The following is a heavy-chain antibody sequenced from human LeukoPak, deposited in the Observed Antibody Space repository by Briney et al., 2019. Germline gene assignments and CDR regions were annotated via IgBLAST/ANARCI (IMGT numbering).Heavy chain of an antibody. J-gene: IGHJ4*02. V-gene: IGHV3-23*01. CDR2: ISGSGGST. CDR1: GFTFHIYA. Sequence: GGSLRLSCAASGFTFHIYAMNWVRQAPGKGLEWVSAISGSGGSTYYADSVKGRFTISRDSSKNTLFLQMYSLRAEDTAVYYCAGELRFRGIDFWGQGTLVTVSS. D-gene: IGHD1-7*01. CDR3: AGELRFRGIDF.